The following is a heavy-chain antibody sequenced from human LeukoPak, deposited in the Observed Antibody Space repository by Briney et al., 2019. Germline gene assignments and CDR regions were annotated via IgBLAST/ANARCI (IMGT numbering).Heavy chain of an antibody. CDR1: GGSISSSNW. J-gene: IGHJ4*02. D-gene: IGHD3-3*01. CDR2: IYHSGST. CDR3: AREGGFYRPLDY. Sequence: SETLSLTCAVSGGSISSSNWWSWVRQPPGKGLEWIGEIYHSGSTNYNPSLKSRVTISVDKSKNQFSLKLTSVTAADTAVYYCAREGGFYRPLDYSGQGTLVTVSS. V-gene: IGHV4-4*02.